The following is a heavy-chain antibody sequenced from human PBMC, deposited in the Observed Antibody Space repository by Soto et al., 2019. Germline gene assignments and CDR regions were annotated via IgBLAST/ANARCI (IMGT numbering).Heavy chain of an antibody. V-gene: IGHV4-34*01. CDR3: ARESHDILTGPPWVWYFDL. J-gene: IGHJ2*01. D-gene: IGHD3-9*01. CDR2: INDRGSI. CDR1: GGSFSGYY. Sequence: QVQLQQWGAGPLRPLETLSLTCGVSGGSFSGYYWAWIRQSPGKGLEWIGEINDRGSINYNPSLKIRVSISVETSKNHYSLNLRFVTAADTAVYYCARESHDILTGPPWVWYFDLWGRGTLVTVSS.